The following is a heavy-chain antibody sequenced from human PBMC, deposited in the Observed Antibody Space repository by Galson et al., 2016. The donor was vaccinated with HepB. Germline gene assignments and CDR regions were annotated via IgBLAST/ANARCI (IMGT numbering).Heavy chain of an antibody. CDR2: ISSSSTYI. CDR3: ARDMAGYSYGFGFDY. D-gene: IGHD5-18*01. V-gene: IGHV3-21*06. J-gene: IGHJ4*02. Sequence: SLRLSCAASGFTFSSFHMNWVRQAPGRGLQWVSSISSSSTYIEYADSVKSRFTISRDNAESSLYLQMNSLRAEDTAVYFCARDMAGYSYGFGFDYWGQGILVTVSS. CDR1: GFTFSSFH.